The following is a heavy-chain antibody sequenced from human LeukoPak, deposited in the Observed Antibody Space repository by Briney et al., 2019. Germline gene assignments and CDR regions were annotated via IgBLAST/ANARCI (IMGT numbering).Heavy chain of an antibody. V-gene: IGHV1-69*05. D-gene: IGHD3-16*01. CDR2: IIPIFGTA. Sequence: ASVKVSCKASGGTFSSYAISWVRQAPGQGLEWMGGIIPIFGTANYAQKFQGRVTITTDESTSTAYMELSSLRSEDTAVYYCARAYSNIGYAFDIWGQGTMVTVSS. J-gene: IGHJ3*02. CDR1: GGTFSSYA. CDR3: ARAYSNIGYAFDI.